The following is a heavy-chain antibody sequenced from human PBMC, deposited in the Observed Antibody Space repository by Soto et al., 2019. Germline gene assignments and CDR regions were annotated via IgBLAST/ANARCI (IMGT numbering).Heavy chain of an antibody. V-gene: IGHV1-69*01. D-gene: IGHD3-22*01. Sequence: QVQLVQSGAEVRKPGSSVRVSCKASGGSFNRHTISWVRQAPGQGLEWMGGIIPIFGTANHAQKFQGRVTIIADESTSTVYMELSSLRSDDTAIYYCARGWGYDSTDYYYAYCGKGTLVIVSS. CDR1: GGSFNRHT. CDR2: IIPIFGTA. CDR3: ARGWGYDSTDYYYAY. J-gene: IGHJ4*02.